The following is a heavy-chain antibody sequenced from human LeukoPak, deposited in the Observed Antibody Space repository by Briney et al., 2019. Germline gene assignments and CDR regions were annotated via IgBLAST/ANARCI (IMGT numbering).Heavy chain of an antibody. V-gene: IGHV3-30*02. CDR3: ARGTTGTTAEFDY. Sequence: PGGSLRLSCAASGFTFINYGIHWVRQAPGKGLEWVAFIRYDGTNKYYADSVKGRFTISRDNSKNTLYLQMNSLRAEDTAVYYCARGTTGTTAEFDYWGQGTLVTVSS. D-gene: IGHD1-1*01. CDR1: GFTFINYG. CDR2: IRYDGTNK. J-gene: IGHJ4*02.